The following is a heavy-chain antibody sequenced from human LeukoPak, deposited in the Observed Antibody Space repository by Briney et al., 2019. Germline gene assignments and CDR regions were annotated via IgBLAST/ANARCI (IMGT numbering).Heavy chain of an antibody. CDR1: GYTSTGYY. D-gene: IGHD3-16*01. Sequence: ASVKVSCKASGYTSTGYYMHWVRQAPGQGLEWMGWISAYNGNTNYAQKLQGRVTMTTHTSTSTAHMELRGLRSDDTAVYYCARTLYYFDYWGQGTLVTVSS. J-gene: IGHJ4*02. CDR3: ARTLYYFDY. CDR2: ISAYNGNT. V-gene: IGHV1-18*04.